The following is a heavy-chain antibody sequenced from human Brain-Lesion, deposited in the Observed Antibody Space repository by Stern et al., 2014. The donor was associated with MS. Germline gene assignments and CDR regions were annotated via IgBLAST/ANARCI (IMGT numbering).Heavy chain of an antibody. V-gene: IGHV1-24*01. CDR3: ATLSPGAGGNYYRHFDY. CDR2: FDAEDGET. D-gene: IGHD1-26*01. CDR1: GYTLTEVS. J-gene: IGHJ4*02. Sequence: QVQLVQSGAEVKKPGASVKVSCKVSGYTLTEVSMHWVRPAPRKGLEWMGGFDAEDGETIYAQKFQGRVTMTEDTSTDTAYMELSSLRSEDTAVYYCATLSPGAGGNYYRHFDYWGQGTLVTVSS.